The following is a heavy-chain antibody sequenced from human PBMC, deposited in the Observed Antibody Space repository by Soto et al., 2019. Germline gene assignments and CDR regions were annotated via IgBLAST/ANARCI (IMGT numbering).Heavy chain of an antibody. CDR3: ARDGRYSGYDFRPGYGMDV. D-gene: IGHD5-12*01. CDR2: ISAYNGNT. V-gene: IGHV1-18*04. Sequence: ASVKVSCKASGYTFTSYGISWVRQAPGQGLEWMGWISAYNGNTNYAQKLQGRVTMTTDTSTSTAYMELRSLRSDDTAVYYCARDGRYSGYDFRPGYGMDVWGQGTTVTVSS. J-gene: IGHJ6*02. CDR1: GYTFTSYG.